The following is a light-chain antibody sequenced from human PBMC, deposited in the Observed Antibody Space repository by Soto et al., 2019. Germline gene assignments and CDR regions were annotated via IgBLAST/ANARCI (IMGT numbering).Light chain of an antibody. CDR3: QEYSKWPIT. J-gene: IGKJ5*01. V-gene: IGKV3-15*01. Sequence: IVRSQSPATLSVSPGERVTLSCRASQSVDISLAWYRQKPGQPPRLLIYGISTRATGIPARFSGSGSGTEFSLTISSLQSEDFAVYYCQEYSKWPITFAQRTRLAIK. CDR1: QSVDIS. CDR2: GIS.